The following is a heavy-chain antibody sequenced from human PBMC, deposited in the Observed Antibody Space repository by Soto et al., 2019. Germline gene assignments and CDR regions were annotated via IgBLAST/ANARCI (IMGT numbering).Heavy chain of an antibody. J-gene: IGHJ4*02. D-gene: IGHD3-10*01. V-gene: IGHV3-23*01. CDR1: GFTFSSYA. CDR3: AKDGPPKITMVQIDYFDY. Sequence: GGSLRLSCVASGFTFSSYAMSWFRQAPGKGLEWVSAISCSGGSTYYADSVKGRFTISRDNSKNTLYLQMSSLRAEDTAVYYCAKDGPPKITMVQIDYFDYWGQGTLVPVSS. CDR2: ISCSGGST.